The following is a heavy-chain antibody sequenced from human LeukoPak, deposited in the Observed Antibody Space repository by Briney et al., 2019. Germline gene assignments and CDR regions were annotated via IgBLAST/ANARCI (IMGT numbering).Heavy chain of an antibody. D-gene: IGHD4-17*01. CDR2: ISSSGSTI. Sequence: GGSLRLSCAASGFTFSDYYMSWIRQAPGKGLEWVSYISSSGSTIYYADSVKGRFTISRDNAKNSLYLQMNSLRAEGTAVYYCAPTDGDLPYPTTDYWGQGTLATVSS. J-gene: IGHJ4*02. CDR1: GFTFSDYY. V-gene: IGHV3-11*04. CDR3: APTDGDLPYPTTDY.